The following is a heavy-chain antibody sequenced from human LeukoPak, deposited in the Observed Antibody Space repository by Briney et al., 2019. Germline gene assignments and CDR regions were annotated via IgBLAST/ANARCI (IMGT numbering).Heavy chain of an antibody. D-gene: IGHD4-17*01. CDR1: GFTFSNFW. CDR3: ARDRRPTIYGGLDS. V-gene: IGHV3-7*01. J-gene: IGHJ4*02. Sequence: GGSLRLSCAASGFTFSNFWMSWVRQAPGKGLEWVANIKHDGSDSFYVDSVKGRFTISRDNSENSLYLQMHSLRVEDTAMYFCARDRRPTIYGGLDSWGQGTVVTVSS. CDR2: IKHDGSDS.